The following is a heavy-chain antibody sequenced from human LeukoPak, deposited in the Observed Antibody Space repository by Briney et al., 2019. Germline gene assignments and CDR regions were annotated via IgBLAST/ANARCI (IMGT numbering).Heavy chain of an antibody. V-gene: IGHV3-53*01. J-gene: IGHJ4*02. D-gene: IGHD6-13*01. CDR1: GFTVSSNY. CDR2: IYSGGST. Sequence: GGSLRLSCVVSGFTVSSNYMSWVRQAPGKGLEWVSVIYSGGSTYYADSVKGRFAISRDNSKNTLYLQMNSLRAEDTAVYYCASPPPKGSSWYWYFDYWGQGTLVTVSS. CDR3: ASPPPKGSSWYWYFDY.